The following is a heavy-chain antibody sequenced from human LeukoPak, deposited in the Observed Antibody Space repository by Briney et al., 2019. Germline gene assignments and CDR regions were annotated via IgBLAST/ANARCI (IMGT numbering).Heavy chain of an antibody. V-gene: IGHV3-23*01. CDR2: ISGSGGST. Sequence: GGSLRLSCAASGFTCSSYAMSWVRQAPGKGLEWVSAISGSGGSTYYADSVKGRFTISRDNSKNTLYLQMNSLRAEDTAVYYCAKDRQAGYYYYYYMDVWGKGTTVTVSS. CDR3: AKDRQAGYYYYYYMDV. CDR1: GFTCSSYA. J-gene: IGHJ6*03.